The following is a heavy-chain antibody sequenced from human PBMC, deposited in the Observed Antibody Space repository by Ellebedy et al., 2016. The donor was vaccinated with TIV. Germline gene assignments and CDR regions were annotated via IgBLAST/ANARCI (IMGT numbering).Heavy chain of an antibody. CDR2: IYYSGST. J-gene: IGHJ4*02. Sequence: MPSETLSLTCTVSGASFSSRSYYWGWIRQPPGKGLEWIGNIYYSGSTYYSPSLKSRVTISVDTSKNQFSLKLNSVTAADTAVYYCVRGYGPTESRGYPPTYWGQGTLVAVSS. V-gene: IGHV4-39*07. CDR3: VRGYGPTESRGYPPTY. CDR1: GASFSSRSYY. D-gene: IGHD3-22*01.